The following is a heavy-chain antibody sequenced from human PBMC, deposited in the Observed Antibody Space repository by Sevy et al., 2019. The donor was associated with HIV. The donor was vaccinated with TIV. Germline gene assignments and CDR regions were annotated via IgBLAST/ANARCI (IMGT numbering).Heavy chain of an antibody. Sequence: SETLSLTCTVSGGSISSYYWSWIRQPAGKGLEWSGRIYTSGSTNYNPSLKSRVTMSVDTSKNQFSLKLSSVTAADTAVYYCARDGGIAAAGTADYYYGMDVWGQGTTVTVSS. CDR1: GGSISSYY. J-gene: IGHJ6*02. D-gene: IGHD6-13*01. V-gene: IGHV4-4*07. CDR2: IYTSGST. CDR3: ARDGGIAAAGTADYYYGMDV.